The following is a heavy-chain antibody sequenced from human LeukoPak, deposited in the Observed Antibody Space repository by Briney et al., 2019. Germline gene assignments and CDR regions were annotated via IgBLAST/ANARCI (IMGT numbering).Heavy chain of an antibody. J-gene: IGHJ6*02. V-gene: IGHV3-23*01. CDR3: AKVYDYYYYGLDV. CDR2: ISGSGDNT. CDR1: GFTFSSYA. D-gene: IGHD2-8*01. Sequence: GGSLRLSCAASGFTFSSYAMSWVRQAPGKGLEWVSAISGSGDNTYYADSVKGRFTISRDSSKNTLYLQVNSLRAEDTAVYYCAKVYDYYYYGLDVWGHGTTVTVSS.